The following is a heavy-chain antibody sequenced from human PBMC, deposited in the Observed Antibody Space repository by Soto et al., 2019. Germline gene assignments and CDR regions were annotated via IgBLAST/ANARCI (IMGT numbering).Heavy chain of an antibody. V-gene: IGHV3-23*01. CDR3: AKDRAAAAGTSLDWFDP. CDR2: ISGSGGST. J-gene: IGHJ5*02. Sequence: EVQLLESGGGLVQPGGSLRLSCAASGFTFSSYAMSWVRQAPGKGLDWVSAISGSGGSTYYADSVKGRFTISRDNSKNTLYLQMNSLRAEDTAVYYCAKDRAAAAGTSLDWFDPWGQGTLVTVSS. CDR1: GFTFSSYA. D-gene: IGHD6-13*01.